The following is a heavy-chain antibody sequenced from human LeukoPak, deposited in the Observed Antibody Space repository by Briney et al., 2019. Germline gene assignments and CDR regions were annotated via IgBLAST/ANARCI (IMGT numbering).Heavy chain of an antibody. V-gene: IGHV1-24*01. D-gene: IGHD2-15*01. CDR1: GYTLTELS. CDR3: ATNIRVYCSGGSCYSVLNFFSQDY. J-gene: IGHJ4*02. CDR2: FDPEDGET. Sequence: ASVKVSCKVSGYTLTELSMHWVRQAPGKGLEWMGGFDPEDGETIYAQKFQGRVTMTEDTSTDTAYMELSSLRSEDTAVYYCATNIRVYCSGGSCYSVLNFFSQDYWGQGTLVTVSS.